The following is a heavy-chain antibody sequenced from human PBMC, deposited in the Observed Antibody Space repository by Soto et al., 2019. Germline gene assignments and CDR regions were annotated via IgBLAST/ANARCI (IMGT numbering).Heavy chain of an antibody. CDR3: ARQTLGQLFFNQ. V-gene: IGHV4-39*01. J-gene: IGHJ4*01. D-gene: IGHD3-10*01. CDR1: GGSISSSSYY. Sequence: PSETLSLTCTVSGGSISSSSYYWGWIRQPPGKGLEWIGSMYYSGRTNYNPSLKSRVTISVDTSKSQFSLRLSSVTAADTTVYDCARQTLGQLFFNQWGHGTMVSVSS. CDR2: MYYSGRT.